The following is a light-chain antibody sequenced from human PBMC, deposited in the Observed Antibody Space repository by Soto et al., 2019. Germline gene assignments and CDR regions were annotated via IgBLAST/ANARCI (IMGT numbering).Light chain of an antibody. CDR3: QQYDTWPRT. CDR1: QSVSSN. J-gene: IGKJ4*01. V-gene: IGKV3-15*01. Sequence: DIVMTQSPATLPVSPGERATLSCRASQSVSSNLAWYQQKPGQAPRFLIYGASTRATGIPARFSGSGSGTEFTLTISRLQSEDFAVYYCQQYDTWPRTFGGGTKVEIK. CDR2: GAS.